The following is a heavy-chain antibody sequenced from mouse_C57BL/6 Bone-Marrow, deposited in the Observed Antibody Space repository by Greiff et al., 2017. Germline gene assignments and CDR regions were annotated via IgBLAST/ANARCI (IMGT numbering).Heavy chain of an antibody. CDR1: GFNIKDDY. CDR2: IDPENGDT. J-gene: IGHJ4*01. V-gene: IGHV14-4*01. CDR3: TTAGGSSYAMDY. D-gene: IGHD1-1*01. Sequence: EVQLQQSGAELVRPGASVKLSCTASGFNIKDDYMHWVKQRPEQGLEWIGWIDPENGDTEYASKFQGKATITADTSSNTAYLQLSSLTSEDTAVYYCTTAGGSSYAMDYWGQGTSVTVSS.